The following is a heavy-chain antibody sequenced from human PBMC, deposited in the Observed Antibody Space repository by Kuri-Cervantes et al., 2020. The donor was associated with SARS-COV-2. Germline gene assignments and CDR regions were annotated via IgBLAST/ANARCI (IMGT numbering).Heavy chain of an antibody. D-gene: IGHD3-3*01. V-gene: IGHV3-30*04. Sequence: RGSLRLSCAASEFTFRNYAMHWVRQAPGKGLEWVALISYDGSYKYYADSVKGRFTISRDNSKNTLYLQMNSLRAEDTAVYYCARDHAVLRFLEDPMDVWGQGTTVTVSS. CDR3: ARDHAVLRFLEDPMDV. J-gene: IGHJ6*02. CDR2: ISYDGSYK. CDR1: EFTFRNYA.